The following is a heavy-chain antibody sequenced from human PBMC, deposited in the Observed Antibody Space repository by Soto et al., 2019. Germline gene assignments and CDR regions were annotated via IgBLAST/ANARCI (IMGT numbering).Heavy chain of an antibody. Sequence: SETLSLTCTVSGGSISSAAYYWSWIRQHPGKGLEWIGEINHSGSTNYNPSLKSRVTISVDTSKNQFSLKLSSVTAADTAVYYCARFSGLLWFGELLYEATSDAFDIWGQGTMVTVSS. D-gene: IGHD3-10*01. CDR3: ARFSGLLWFGELLYEATSDAFDI. V-gene: IGHV4-31*03. J-gene: IGHJ3*02. CDR1: GGSISSAAYY. CDR2: INHSGST.